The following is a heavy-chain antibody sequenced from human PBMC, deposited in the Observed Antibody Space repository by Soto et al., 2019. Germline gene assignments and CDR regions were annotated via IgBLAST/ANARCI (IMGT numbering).Heavy chain of an antibody. Sequence: QVQLVQSGAEVKKPGASVKVSCKASGYTFTGYYMHWVRQAPGQGLEWMGWINPNSGGTNYAQKFQGWVTMTRDTSISTAYMELSRLRADDTAVYYCARDIGLNYYDSSGPFDYGGQGTLVTVSS. CDR2: INPNSGGT. J-gene: IGHJ4*02. V-gene: IGHV1-2*04. D-gene: IGHD3-22*01. CDR3: ARDIGLNYYDSSGPFDY. CDR1: GYTFTGYY.